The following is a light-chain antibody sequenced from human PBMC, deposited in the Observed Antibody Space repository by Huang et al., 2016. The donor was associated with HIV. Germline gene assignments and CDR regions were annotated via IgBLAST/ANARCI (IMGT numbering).Light chain of an antibody. V-gene: IGKV1-NL1*01. CDR1: QAISKS. J-gene: IGKJ5*01. CDR3: QQYYNTLPIT. Sequence: DIQMTQSPSSLSASVGDRVTITCRASQAISKSLAWYQQRPGQAPNLLLYATSRLENGIPSRFRGSGSGTDYTLSISSLQPEDSATYFCQQYYNTLPITFGQGTRLEI. CDR2: ATS.